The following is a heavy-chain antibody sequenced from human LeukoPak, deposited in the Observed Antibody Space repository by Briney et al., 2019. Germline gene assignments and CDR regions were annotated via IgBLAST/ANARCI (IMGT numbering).Heavy chain of an antibody. CDR1: GGSISSDDYY. CDR2: IYYSGST. CDR3: ARGGKAAVRFDL. D-gene: IGHD2-15*01. J-gene: IGHJ2*01. V-gene: IGHV4-30-4*01. Sequence: PSETLSLTCTVSGGSISSDDYYWSWIRQPPGKGLEWIGYIYYSGSTYYNPSLKSRVTISVDTSKNQLSLKLTSVTAADTAVYYCARGGKAAVRFDLWGRGTLVTVSS.